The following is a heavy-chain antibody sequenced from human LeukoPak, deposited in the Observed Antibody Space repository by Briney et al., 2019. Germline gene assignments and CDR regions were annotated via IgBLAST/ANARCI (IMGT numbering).Heavy chain of an antibody. J-gene: IGHJ6*03. D-gene: IGHD7-27*01. CDR1: GGSISSYY. V-gene: IGHV4-59*01. Sequence: SETLSLTCTVSGGSISSYYWSWIRQPPGKGLEWIGYIYYSGSTNYNPSLKSRVTISVDTSKNQFSLKLSSVTAADTAVYYCARAPLTGDSPYYYYYYMDVWGKGTTVTVSS. CDR2: IYYSGST. CDR3: ARAPLTGDSPYYYYYYMDV.